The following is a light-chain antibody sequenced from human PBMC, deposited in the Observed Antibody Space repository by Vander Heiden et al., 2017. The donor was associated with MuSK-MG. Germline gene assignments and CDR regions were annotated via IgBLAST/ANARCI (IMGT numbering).Light chain of an antibody. Sequence: DIQLTQSPSTLSASVGDRVTITCRASQSISRWLAWYQQKPGKAPKVLIYDASTLESGVQSRFRGSGSGTEFTLTISSLQTDDSATYDIQQYNGYFFGQGTKLEMK. CDR3: QQYNGYF. CDR2: DAS. V-gene: IGKV1-5*01. J-gene: IGKJ2*01. CDR1: QSISRW.